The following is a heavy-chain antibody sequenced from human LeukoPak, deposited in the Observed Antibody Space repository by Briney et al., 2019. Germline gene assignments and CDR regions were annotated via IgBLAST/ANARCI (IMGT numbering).Heavy chain of an antibody. J-gene: IGHJ4*02. D-gene: IGHD3-3*01. Sequence: SETLSLTCTVSGGSISSYYWSWIRQPPGKGLEWIGYIYYGGSTNYNPSLKSRVTISVDTSKNQFSLKLSSVTAADTAVYYCARGVITIFGVASGFDYWGQGTLVTVSS. CDR1: GGSISSYY. V-gene: IGHV4-59*08. CDR3: ARGVITIFGVASGFDY. CDR2: IYYGGST.